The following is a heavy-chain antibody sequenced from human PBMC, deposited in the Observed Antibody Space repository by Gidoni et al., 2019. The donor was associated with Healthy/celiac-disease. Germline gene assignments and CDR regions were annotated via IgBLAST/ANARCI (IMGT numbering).Heavy chain of an antibody. Sequence: EVQLVESGGGLVKPGGSLRLSCSASGFTFSSYSMNWVRQAPGKGLEWVSSISSSSSYIYYADSVKGRFTISRDNAKNSLYLQMNSLRAEDTAVYYCARVAWDSSSSGGHFDYWGQGTLVTVSS. CDR2: ISSSSSYI. CDR1: GFTFSSYS. CDR3: ARVAWDSSSSGGHFDY. D-gene: IGHD6-6*01. J-gene: IGHJ4*02. V-gene: IGHV3-21*01.